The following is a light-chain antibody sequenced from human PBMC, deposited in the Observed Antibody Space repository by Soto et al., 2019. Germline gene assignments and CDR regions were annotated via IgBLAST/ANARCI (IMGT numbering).Light chain of an antibody. J-gene: IGKJ1*01. CDR1: QSISVW. V-gene: IGKV1-5*03. CDR3: QQYNSYSPT. Sequence: DIQMTQSPSTLSASVGDRVTITCRASQSISVWLAWYQQKAGKAPNLLIYKASRLESGVPSRFSGSGSETEFTLTIGGLQPGDSSTYYCQQYNSYSPTFGQGTKVEV. CDR2: KAS.